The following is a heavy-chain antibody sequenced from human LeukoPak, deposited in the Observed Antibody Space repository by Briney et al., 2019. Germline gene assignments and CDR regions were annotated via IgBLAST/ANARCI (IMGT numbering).Heavy chain of an antibody. Sequence: ASVKVSCKASGGTFSSYAISWVRQAPGQGPEWMGWISVYNGNINFAQKLQGRITMTTDTSTSTAYMELRSLRSDDTAVYYCARDRDSSGWYYYGMDVWGQGTTVTVSS. D-gene: IGHD6-19*01. V-gene: IGHV1-18*01. CDR3: ARDRDSSGWYYYGMDV. CDR1: GGTFSSYA. CDR2: ISVYNGNI. J-gene: IGHJ6*02.